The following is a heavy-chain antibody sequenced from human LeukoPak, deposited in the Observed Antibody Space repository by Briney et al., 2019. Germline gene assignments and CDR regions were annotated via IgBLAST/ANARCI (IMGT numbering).Heavy chain of an antibody. V-gene: IGHV4-59*08. CDR3: ARHEANYDSSGYYRKGLYYFDY. CDR1: GHSISSSYY. D-gene: IGHD3-22*01. J-gene: IGHJ4*02. CDR2: IYYSGST. Sequence: SETLSLTCTVSGHSISSSYYWSWIRQPPGKGLEWIGYIYYSGSTNYNPSLKSRVTISVDTSKNQFSLKLSSVTAADTAVYYCARHEANYDSSGYYRKGLYYFDYWGQGTLVTVSS.